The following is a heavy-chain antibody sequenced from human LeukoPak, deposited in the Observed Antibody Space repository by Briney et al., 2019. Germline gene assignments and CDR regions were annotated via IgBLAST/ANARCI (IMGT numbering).Heavy chain of an antibody. V-gene: IGHV1-69*05. CDR1: GGTFSSYA. CDR2: IIPIFGTA. J-gene: IGHJ4*02. Sequence: SVKVSCKASGGTFSSYAISLVRQAPGQGLEWMGGIIPIFGTANYAQKFQGRVTITTDESTSTAYMELSSLRSEDTAVYYCARRHYDSSGYSDYFDYWGQGTLVTVSS. D-gene: IGHD3-22*01. CDR3: ARRHYDSSGYSDYFDY.